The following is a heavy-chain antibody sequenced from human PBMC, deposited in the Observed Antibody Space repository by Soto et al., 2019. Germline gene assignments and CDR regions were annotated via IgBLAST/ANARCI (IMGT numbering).Heavy chain of an antibody. Sequence: GGSLRLSCAASGFTFSNTWMNWVRQAPGTGPEWVGRIKSKTDGGATDYAAPVKGRFTISRDDSKNTLYLQMNSLKSEDTAVYYCTGTIAERRTSNDYWGQGTLVTVSS. J-gene: IGHJ4*02. V-gene: IGHV3-15*01. CDR2: IKSKTDGGAT. D-gene: IGHD1-7*01. CDR3: TGTIAERRTSNDY. CDR1: GFTFSNTW.